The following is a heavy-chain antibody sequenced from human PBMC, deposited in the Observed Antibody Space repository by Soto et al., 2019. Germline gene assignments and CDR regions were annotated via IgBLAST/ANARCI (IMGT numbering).Heavy chain of an antibody. CDR3: AKDLYCSRGSWRPHSATHDAFDI. Sequence: PGGSLRLSCAASGFTFSSYAMSWVRQAPGKGLEWVSAISGSGGSTYYADSVKGRFTISRDNSKNTLYLQMNSLRAEDTAVYYCAKDLYCSRGSWRPHSATHDAFDIWGHGTMVTVSS. CDR2: ISGSGGST. V-gene: IGHV3-23*01. D-gene: IGHD2-15*01. CDR1: GFTFSSYA. J-gene: IGHJ3*02.